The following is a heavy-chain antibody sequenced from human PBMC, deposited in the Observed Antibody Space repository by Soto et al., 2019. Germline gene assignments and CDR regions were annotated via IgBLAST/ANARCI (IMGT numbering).Heavy chain of an antibody. CDR2: INPNSGGT. Sequence: QVQLVQSGAEVKKPGASVKVSCKASGYTFTGYYMHWVRQAPGQGLEWMGWINPNSGGTNYAQKFQGWVTMTRDTSISTAYMELSRLRSDDTAVYYCARADCSGGSCYSVFDYWGQGTLVTVSS. D-gene: IGHD2-15*01. CDR1: GYTFTGYY. V-gene: IGHV1-2*04. CDR3: ARADCSGGSCYSVFDY. J-gene: IGHJ4*02.